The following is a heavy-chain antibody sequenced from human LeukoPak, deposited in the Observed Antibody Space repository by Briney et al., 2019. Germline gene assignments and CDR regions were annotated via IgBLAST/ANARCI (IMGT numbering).Heavy chain of an antibody. D-gene: IGHD4-11*01. V-gene: IGHV4-30-4*01. CDR1: GGSISSGDYY. Sequence: SETLSLTCTVSGGSISSGDYYWSWIRQPPGKGLEWIGYIYYSGSTYYNPSLKSRVTISVDTSKNQFSLKLSSVTAADTAVYYCARSRTTVTHCNWFDPWGQGTLVTVSS. CDR2: IYYSGST. CDR3: ARSRTTVTHCNWFDP. J-gene: IGHJ5*02.